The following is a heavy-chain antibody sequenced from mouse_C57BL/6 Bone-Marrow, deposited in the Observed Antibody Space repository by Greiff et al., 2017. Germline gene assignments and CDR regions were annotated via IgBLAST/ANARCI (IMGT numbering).Heavy chain of an antibody. V-gene: IGHV1-84*01. CDR2: IYPGSGNT. Sequence: QVQLKQSGPELVKPGASVKISCKASGYTFTDYYINWVKQRPGQGLEWIGWIYPGSGNTKYNEKFKGKATLTVDTSSSTAYMQHSSLTSEDSAVYFCARSYGSGYVPYFDYWGQGTTLTVSS. J-gene: IGHJ2*01. CDR1: GYTFTDYY. CDR3: ARSYGSGYVPYFDY. D-gene: IGHD1-1*01.